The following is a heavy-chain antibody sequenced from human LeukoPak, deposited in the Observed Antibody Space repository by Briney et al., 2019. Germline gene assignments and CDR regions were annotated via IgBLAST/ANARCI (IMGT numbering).Heavy chain of an antibody. V-gene: IGHV4-38-2*02. CDR2: IYHTGTT. Sequence: PSETPSLTCAVSGYSISSGYYWGWLRQPPGKGLEWIASIYHTGTTYYNPSLKSRVTISLDTSKNQFSLKLSSVTAADTAVYYCGRDLGGSGSYYYEWGQGTLVTVSS. CDR3: GRDLGGSGSYYYE. J-gene: IGHJ4*02. D-gene: IGHD3-10*01. CDR1: GYSISSGYY.